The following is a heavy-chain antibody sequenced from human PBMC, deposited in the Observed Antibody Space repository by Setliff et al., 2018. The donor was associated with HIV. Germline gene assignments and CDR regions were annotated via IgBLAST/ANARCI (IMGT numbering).Heavy chain of an antibody. CDR3: ARDTFYLDY. J-gene: IGHJ4*02. CDR2: ISYNGGT. CDR1: GGSVRRNY. V-gene: IGHV4-59*02. D-gene: IGHD3-3*02. Sequence: PSETLSLTCTVSGGSVRRNYWGWIRKPPGRGLEWIGYISYNGGTNYNPSLKGRVAISLDTSKNQFSLKMRSVTAADTAIYYSARDTFYLDYWGQGALVTVSS.